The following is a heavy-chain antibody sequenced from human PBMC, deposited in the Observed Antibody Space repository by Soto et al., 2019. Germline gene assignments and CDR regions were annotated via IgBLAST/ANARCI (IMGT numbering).Heavy chain of an antibody. CDR3: ASAYSEHDY. Sequence: GGSLRLSCAASGFTFSSYAMSWVRQAPGKGLEWVSAISGSGGSTYYADSVEGRFTISRDNSKNTLYLQMNSLRAEDAAVYYCASAYSEHDYWGQGTLVTVSS. J-gene: IGHJ4*02. CDR1: GFTFSSYA. D-gene: IGHD5-12*01. V-gene: IGHV3-23*01. CDR2: ISGSGGST.